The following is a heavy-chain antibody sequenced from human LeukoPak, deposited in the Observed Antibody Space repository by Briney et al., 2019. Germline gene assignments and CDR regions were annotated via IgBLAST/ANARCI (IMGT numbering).Heavy chain of an antibody. D-gene: IGHD3-22*01. J-gene: IGHJ5*02. CDR3: ARCKKNNYDSSGYHGDWFDP. Sequence: PSETLSLTCAVYDGSFSSYYWGWIRQPPGKGLEWIGSIYYSGSTYYNPSLKSRVTISVDTSKNQFSLKLSSVTAADTAVYYCARCKKNNYDSSGYHGDWFDPWGQGTLVTVSS. CDR2: IYYSGST. V-gene: IGHV4-39*01. CDR1: DGSFSSYY.